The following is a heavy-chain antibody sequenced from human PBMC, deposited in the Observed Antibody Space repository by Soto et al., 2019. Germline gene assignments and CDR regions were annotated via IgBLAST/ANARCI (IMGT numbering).Heavy chain of an antibody. V-gene: IGHV3-30-3*01. CDR3: ARDLSYSSSWYRGDY. CDR2: ISYDGSNK. CDR1: GFTFSSYA. Sequence: QVQLVESGGGVVQPGRSLRLSCAASGFTFSSYAMHWVRQAPGKGLEWVAVISYDGSNKYYADSVKGRFTISRDNSKNTLYLQMNSLRAEDTAVYYCARDLSYSSSWYRGDYWGQGILVTVSS. D-gene: IGHD6-13*01. J-gene: IGHJ4*02.